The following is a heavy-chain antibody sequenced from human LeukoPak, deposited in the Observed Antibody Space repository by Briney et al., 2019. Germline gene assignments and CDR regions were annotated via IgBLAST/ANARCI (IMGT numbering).Heavy chain of an antibody. CDR1: GFIVGDTH. CDR2: VYSGITA. J-gene: IGHJ6*03. Sequence: GGSLRLSCAGSGFIVGDTHMTWVRQAPGKGLEWVSLVYSGITAHYADSVKGRFSISRDHSNNILYLQMNTLRAEDTAVYYCARLQGYSLGYQYFYYMDVWGTGTTVTVSS. V-gene: IGHV3-53*01. CDR3: ARLQGYSLGYQYFYYMDV. D-gene: IGHD5-18*01.